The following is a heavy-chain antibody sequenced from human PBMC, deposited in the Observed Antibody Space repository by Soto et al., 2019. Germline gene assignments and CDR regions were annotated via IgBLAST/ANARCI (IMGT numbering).Heavy chain of an antibody. J-gene: IGHJ6*02. Sequence: QVQLVESGGGLVKPGGSLTLSCVASGFTFSDYYMAWIRQTPGKGLDWVSYTSVDGGDRFYAYSVKGRFNISRYNARKSLSLQMNSMREDDTAVYYCARPNGESMRYYHGMDGWGQGTTVIVSS. CDR3: ARPNGESMRYYHGMDG. CDR2: TSVDGGDR. CDR1: GFTFSDYY. V-gene: IGHV3-11*01. D-gene: IGHD3-10*01.